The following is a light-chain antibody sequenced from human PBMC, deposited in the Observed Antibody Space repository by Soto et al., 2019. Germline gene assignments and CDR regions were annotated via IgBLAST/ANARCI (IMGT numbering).Light chain of an antibody. J-gene: IGKJ1*01. CDR1: QSISGY. CDR3: QQYNTYPWT. CDR2: DAS. Sequence: DIQMTQSPSTLSASVGDRVTITCRSSQSISGYLAWYQQKPGKAPKLLNYDASSLESGVPSRFSGSASGTEFTLTISSLQPDDFATYYCQQYNTYPWTFGQGTKVEIK. V-gene: IGKV1-5*01.